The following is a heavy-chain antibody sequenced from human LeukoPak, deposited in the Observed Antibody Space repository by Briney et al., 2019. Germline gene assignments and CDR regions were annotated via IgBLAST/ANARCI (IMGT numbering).Heavy chain of an antibody. CDR3: ARSSSGWSLYYFDY. D-gene: IGHD6-19*01. J-gene: IGHJ4*02. CDR1: SFSISSGYY. CDR2: IYHSGST. Sequence: SETLSLTCTVSSFSISSGYYWGWIRQPPGKGLEWIANIYHSGSTFYNPSLKSRVTISVDTSKNQLSLKLSSVTAADTAVYYCARSSSGWSLYYFDYWGQGTLVTVSS. V-gene: IGHV4-38-2*02.